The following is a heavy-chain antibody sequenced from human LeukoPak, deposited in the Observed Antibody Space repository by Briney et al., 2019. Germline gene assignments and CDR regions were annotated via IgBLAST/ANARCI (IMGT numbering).Heavy chain of an antibody. CDR3: ASRPDQHLLYYFDY. V-gene: IGHV1-2*02. J-gene: IGHJ4*02. Sequence: GASVKVSCRASGYTFTGYYIHWVRQAPGQGLEWMGWINPNSGGTKYAQKFQGRVTMTSDASISTAYMELSSLRSDDTAVYYCASRPDQHLLYYFDYWGQGALVTVSS. D-gene: IGHD2-15*01. CDR2: INPNSGGT. CDR1: GYTFTGYY.